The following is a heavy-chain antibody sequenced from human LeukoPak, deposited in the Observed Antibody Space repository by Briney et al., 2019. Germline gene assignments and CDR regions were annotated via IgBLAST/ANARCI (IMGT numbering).Heavy chain of an antibody. CDR3: ASDNDTRHEH. CDR2: INLNSGGT. V-gene: IGHV1-2*02. CDR1: GYTFTGYY. J-gene: IGHJ1*01. Sequence: ASVKVSCKASGYTFTGYYMNWVRQAPGQGLEWMGWINLNSGGTKYIQKFQGRVTMARDTSTSTAYMELSSLRSDDTAVYYGASDNDTRHEHWGQGTLVTVSS. D-gene: IGHD3-22*01.